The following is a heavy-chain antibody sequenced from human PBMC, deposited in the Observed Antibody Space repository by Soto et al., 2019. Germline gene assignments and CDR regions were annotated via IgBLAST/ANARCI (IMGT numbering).Heavy chain of an antibody. CDR3: ARGPGYSSSWYPFDY. V-gene: IGHV3-21*01. Sequence: GGSLRLSCAASGFTFSSYSMNWVRQAPGKGLEWASSISSSSSYIYYADSVKGRFTISRDNAKNSLYLQMNSLRAEDTAVYYCARGPGYSSSWYPFDYWGQGTLVTVSS. J-gene: IGHJ4*02. CDR2: ISSSSSYI. CDR1: GFTFSSYS. D-gene: IGHD6-13*01.